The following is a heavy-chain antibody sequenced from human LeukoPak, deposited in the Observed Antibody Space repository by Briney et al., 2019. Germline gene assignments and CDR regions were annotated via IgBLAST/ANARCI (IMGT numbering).Heavy chain of an antibody. D-gene: IGHD2-2*02. V-gene: IGHV3-23*01. CDR3: AKDRKGGVVPAAICYFDY. J-gene: IGHJ4*02. Sequence: GGSLSLSCAASGFIFSCYAMSWVRPAPGQGLEWVSAISGSGGSTYYADSVKGRFTISRDNSKNTLYLQMNSLRAEDTAVYYCAKDRKGGVVPAAICYFDYWGQGTLVTVSS. CDR1: GFIFSCYA. CDR2: ISGSGGST.